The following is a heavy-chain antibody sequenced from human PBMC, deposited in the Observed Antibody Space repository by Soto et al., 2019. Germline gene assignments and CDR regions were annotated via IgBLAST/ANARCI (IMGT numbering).Heavy chain of an antibody. Sequence: ASVKVSCKASGYTFTGYYMHWVRQAPGQGLEWMGWINPNSGGTNYAQKFQGRVTMTRDTSISTAYMELSRLRYDDTAVYYCARVVPAAMAVAGPLVPGWGQGTMVTVSS. CDR3: ARVVPAAMAVAGPLVPG. CDR1: GYTFTGYY. D-gene: IGHD2-2*01. CDR2: INPNSGGT. V-gene: IGHV1-2*02. J-gene: IGHJ3*01.